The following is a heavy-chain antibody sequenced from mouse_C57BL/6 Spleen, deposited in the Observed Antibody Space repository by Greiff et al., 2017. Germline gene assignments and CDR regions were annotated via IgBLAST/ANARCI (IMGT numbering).Heavy chain of an antibody. V-gene: IGHV1-61*01. D-gene: IGHD1-1*01. CDR2: IYSSDSET. J-gene: IGHJ2*01. CDR3: ARSGYYGSSLYYLDY. Sequence: QVQLQQPGAELVRPGSSVKLSCKASGYTFTSYWMDWVKQRPGQGLAWIGNIYSSDSETHYNQKFKDKATLTVDKSSSTAYMQLSSLTSEDSAVYYCARSGYYGSSLYYLDYGGQGTTLTVAS. CDR1: GYTFTSYW.